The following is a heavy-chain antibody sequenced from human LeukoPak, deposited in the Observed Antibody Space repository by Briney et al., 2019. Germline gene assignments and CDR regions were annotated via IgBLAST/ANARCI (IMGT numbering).Heavy chain of an antibody. CDR1: GFTFSSYS. D-gene: IGHD2-15*01. V-gene: IGHV3-48*01. Sequence: PGGSLRLSCAASGFTFSSYSMNWVRQAPGKGLEWVSYISSSSSTIYYADSVKGRFTISRDNAKNSLYLQMNSLRAEDTAVYYCARAPKVAGLGGYYYYMDVWGKGTTVTVSS. CDR3: ARAPKVAGLGGYYYYMDV. J-gene: IGHJ6*03. CDR2: ISSSSSTI.